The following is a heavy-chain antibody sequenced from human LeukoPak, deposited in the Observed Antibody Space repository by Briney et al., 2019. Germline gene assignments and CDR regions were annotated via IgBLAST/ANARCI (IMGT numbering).Heavy chain of an antibody. J-gene: IGHJ4*02. Sequence: SQTLSLTCTVSGGSISSGSYYWSWIRQPAGKGLEWIGEIYHSGSTNYNPSLKSRVTISVDKSKNQFSLKLSSVTAADTAVYYCATLGGDDYGPYWGQGTLVTVSS. CDR2: IYHSGST. CDR3: ATLGGDDYGPY. D-gene: IGHD4-17*01. V-gene: IGHV4-61*09. CDR1: GGSISSGSYY.